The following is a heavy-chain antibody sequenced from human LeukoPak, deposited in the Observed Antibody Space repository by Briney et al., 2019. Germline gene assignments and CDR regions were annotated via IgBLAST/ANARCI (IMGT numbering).Heavy chain of an antibody. V-gene: IGHV2-5*01. CDR1: GFSLTTSGVG. CDR3: AHYYYDSGGYSLDY. D-gene: IGHD3-22*01. J-gene: IGHJ4*02. Sequence: SGPTLVNPTQTLTLTCTFSGFSLTTSGVGVGWTRQPPGKALEWLALIYRNDDKRYSPSLKSRLTITKDTSKNQVVLTTTNMDPVDTATYYCAHYYYDSGGYSLDYWGQGTLVTVSS. CDR2: IYRNDDK.